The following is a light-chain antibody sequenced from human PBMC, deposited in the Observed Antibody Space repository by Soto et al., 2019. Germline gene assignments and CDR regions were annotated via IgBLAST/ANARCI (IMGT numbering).Light chain of an antibody. CDR1: QSVGTF. CDR2: DVS. CDR3: QHRANWAWT. V-gene: IGKV3-11*01. J-gene: IGKJ1*01. Sequence: EIVLTQSPGSLSLSPGEGATLSCRASQSVGTFLAWYQQRPGQGPRLLIYDVSNRATGIPARFSGSGSGTDFTLTISSLEPEDFAVYYCQHRANWAWTFGQGTKVEIK.